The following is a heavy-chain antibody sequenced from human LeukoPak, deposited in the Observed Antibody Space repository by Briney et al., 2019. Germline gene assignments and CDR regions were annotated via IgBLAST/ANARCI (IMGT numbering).Heavy chain of an antibody. J-gene: IGHJ4*02. CDR3: ARVTYYFASGILASYYFDY. D-gene: IGHD3-10*01. V-gene: IGHV3-74*01. CDR2: INYDGSST. CDR1: AFTFNNDW. Sequence: GGSLILSCAASAFTFNNDWMHWVRQAPGKELVWVSRINYDGSSTNYADSVKGRFTISGDNAKNTLYLQMNSLRAEDTAVYYCARVTYYFASGILASYYFDYWGQGTLLTVSS.